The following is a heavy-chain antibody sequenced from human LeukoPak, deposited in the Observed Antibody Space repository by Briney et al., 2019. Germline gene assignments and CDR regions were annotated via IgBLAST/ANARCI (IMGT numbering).Heavy chain of an antibody. J-gene: IGHJ3*02. CDR2: IGDSGSHT. CDR3: ASPQGYCNGGSCYRGAFDI. D-gene: IGHD2-15*01. Sequence: GGSLRLSCAASGFAFDSFAMSWVRQAPGQGLAWVSSIGDSGSHTYYADSVKGRFTISRDNSKNTMYLQMDSLRAEDTAVYYCASPQGYCNGGSCYRGAFDIWGQGTMVTVSS. CDR1: GFAFDSFA. V-gene: IGHV3-23*01.